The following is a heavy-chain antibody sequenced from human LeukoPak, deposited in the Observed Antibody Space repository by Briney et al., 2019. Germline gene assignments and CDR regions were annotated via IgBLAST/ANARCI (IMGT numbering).Heavy chain of an antibody. J-gene: IGHJ4*02. CDR1: GYTFTSYG. Sequence: ASVKVSCKASGYTFTSYGISWVRQAPGQGLEWMGWISAYNGNTNYAQKLQGRVTKTTDTSTSTAHMELRSLRSDDTAVYYCARDLYYYDSSGGVDYWGQGTLVTVSS. D-gene: IGHD3-22*01. V-gene: IGHV1-18*01. CDR3: ARDLYYYDSSGGVDY. CDR2: ISAYNGNT.